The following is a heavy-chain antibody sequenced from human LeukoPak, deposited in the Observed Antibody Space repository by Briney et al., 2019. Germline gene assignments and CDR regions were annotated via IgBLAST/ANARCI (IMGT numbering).Heavy chain of an antibody. CDR1: GGSISSSSYY. D-gene: IGHD3-22*01. V-gene: IGHV4-39*01. CDR2: IYYSGST. Sequence: PSETLSLTCTVSGGSISSSSYYWGWIRRPPGKGLEWIGSIYYSGSTYYNPSLKSRVTISVDTSKNQFSLKLSSVTAADTAVYYCASVERITMIVVVITGAFDIWGQGTMVTVSS. CDR3: ASVERITMIVVVITGAFDI. J-gene: IGHJ3*02.